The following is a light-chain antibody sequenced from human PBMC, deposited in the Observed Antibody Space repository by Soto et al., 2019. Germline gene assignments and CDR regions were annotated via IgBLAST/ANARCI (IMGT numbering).Light chain of an antibody. J-gene: IGKJ2*01. CDR1: QSLLYRNGHNY. CDR3: VQALQVPHT. CDR2: LGS. Sequence: DIVMTQSPLSLPVTPGEPASISCRSTQSLLYRNGHNYLDWYVQKPGQSPQLLIYLGSNRASGGPDRFSGSGSGTDFTLKISRVEAEDVGVYYCVQALQVPHTFGQGTKVEIK. V-gene: IGKV2-28*01.